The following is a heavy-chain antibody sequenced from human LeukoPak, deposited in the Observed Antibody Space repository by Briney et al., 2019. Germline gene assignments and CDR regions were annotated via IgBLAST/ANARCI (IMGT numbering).Heavy chain of an antibody. J-gene: IGHJ4*02. V-gene: IGHV3-23*05. CDR1: GVPFSSFA. D-gene: IGHD3-10*01. CDR3: AQHHSSGTYYNYFDY. CDR2: IDSSGSNT. Sequence: GGSLRLSCAASGVPFSSFAMSWVREAAGRGLEWGTAIDSSGSNTHHAGSVRARFTIYREHSGNTLFLQMHSLRDEDTAVYHCAQHHSSGTYYNYFDYWGQGTLVSVSS.